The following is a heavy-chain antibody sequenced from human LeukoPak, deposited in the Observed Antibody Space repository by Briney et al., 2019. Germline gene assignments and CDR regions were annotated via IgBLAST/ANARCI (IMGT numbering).Heavy chain of an antibody. CDR1: GFTFSSYW. Sequence: PGGSLRLSCAASGFTFSSYWMSWVRQAPGKGLEWVANIKQDGSEKYYVDSVKGRFTISRDNAKNSLYLQMNSLRAEDTAVYYCARSDTYSGRGVDDYWGQGTLVTVSS. CDR3: ARSDTYSGRGVDDY. D-gene: IGHD1-26*01. J-gene: IGHJ4*02. CDR2: IKQDGSEK. V-gene: IGHV3-7*01.